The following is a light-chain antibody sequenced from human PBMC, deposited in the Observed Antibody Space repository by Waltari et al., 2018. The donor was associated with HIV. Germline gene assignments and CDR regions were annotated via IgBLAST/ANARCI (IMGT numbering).Light chain of an antibody. CDR2: EVT. J-gene: IGLJ2*01. V-gene: IGLV2-14*01. Sequence: QSALTQPASVSGSPGQSITISCTGTTSDVGGYDYVSWYQQHTGKVPKLIIYEVTNRPSGVSNRFSGSKSGNTASLTISGLQPEDEADYYCSSFTSSDTPVVFGGGTKLTVL. CDR3: SSFTSSDTPVV. CDR1: TSDVGGYDY.